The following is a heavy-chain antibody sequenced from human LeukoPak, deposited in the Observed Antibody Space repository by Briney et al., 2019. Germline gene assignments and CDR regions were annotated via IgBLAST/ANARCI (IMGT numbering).Heavy chain of an antibody. CDR2: ISGSGGST. CDR1: GFTFSSYA. J-gene: IGHJ5*02. V-gene: IGHV3-23*01. D-gene: IGHD6-19*01. Sequence: GGSLRLSCAASGFTFSSYAMSWVRQAPGKGLEWVSAISGSGGSTYYADSVKGRFTISRDNSKNTLYLQMNSLRAEDTAVYHCAKHLGSSGWYGNWFDPWGQGTLVTVSS. CDR3: AKHLGSSGWYGNWFDP.